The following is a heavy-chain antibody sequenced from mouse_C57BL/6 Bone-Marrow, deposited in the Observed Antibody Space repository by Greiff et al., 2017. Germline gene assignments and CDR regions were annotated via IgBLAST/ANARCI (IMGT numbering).Heavy chain of an antibody. CDR2: IYPGNSDT. J-gene: IGHJ4*01. CDR1: GYTFTSYW. D-gene: IGHD2-3*01. CDR3: TRGGIYDGYYGGVDY. V-gene: IGHV1-5*01. Sequence: VQLQQSGTVLARPGASVKMSCKTSGYTFTSYWMHWVKQRPGQGLEWIGAIYPGNSDTSYNQKFKGKAKLRAVTSASTAYLELSSLTNEDSAGYYCTRGGIYDGYYGGVDYWGQGTSVTVSS.